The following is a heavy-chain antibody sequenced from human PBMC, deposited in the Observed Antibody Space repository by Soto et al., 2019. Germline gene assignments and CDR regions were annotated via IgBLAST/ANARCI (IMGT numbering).Heavy chain of an antibody. J-gene: IGHJ4*02. CDR2: IKSKVDSATT. Sequence: GGSLRLSCAASGFTFSNAWMSWVRQAPGKGLEWVGRIKSKVDSATTDYAAPVKGRFSISRDDSRNTLYLQMNSLKIEDTAVYYCTTDDPINRNWGKGTLVTVSS. V-gene: IGHV3-15*01. CDR3: TTDDPINRN. CDR1: GFTFSNAW.